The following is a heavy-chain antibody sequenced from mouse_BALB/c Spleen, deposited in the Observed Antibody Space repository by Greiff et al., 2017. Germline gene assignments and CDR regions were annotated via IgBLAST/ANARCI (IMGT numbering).Heavy chain of an antibody. CDR3: ARGHSTVVERYFDV. CDR2: ISSGGST. D-gene: IGHD1-1*01. V-gene: IGHV5-6-5*01. CDR1: GFTFSSYA. J-gene: IGHJ1*01. Sequence: EVQLVESGGGLVKPGGSLKLSCAASGFTFSSYAMSWVRQTPEKRLEWVASISSGGSTYYTDSVKGRFTISRDNARNIPYLQMSSLRSEDTAIYSCARGHSTVVERYFDVGGAGTTVTVSS.